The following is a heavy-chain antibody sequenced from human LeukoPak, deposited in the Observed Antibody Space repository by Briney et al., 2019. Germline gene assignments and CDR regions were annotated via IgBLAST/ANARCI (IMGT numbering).Heavy chain of an antibody. CDR2: IYPGDSDT. CDR3: ASGFLEDLIAFDI. V-gene: IGHV5-51*03. Sequence: GGSLKISCKGSGYSFTSYWIGWVRQMPGKGLEWMGIIYPGDSDTRYSPSFQGQVTISADKSISTAYLQWSSLKASDTAMYYCASGFLEDLIAFDIWGQGTMVTVSS. CDR1: GYSFTSYW. D-gene: IGHD3-3*01. J-gene: IGHJ3*02.